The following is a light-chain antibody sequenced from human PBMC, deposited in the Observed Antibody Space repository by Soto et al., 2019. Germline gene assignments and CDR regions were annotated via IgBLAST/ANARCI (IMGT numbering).Light chain of an antibody. V-gene: IGKV3-15*01. CDR2: GAS. CDR1: QSVSSN. Sequence: EIVMTQSPATLSVSPGERATLSCRASQSVSSNLAWFQQKPGQAPRLLIYGASTRATGIPVRFSGSGSGTEFTLTISSLQSEDFAVYYCQQYNNWPHTFGGGTKVEIK. CDR3: QQYNNWPHT. J-gene: IGKJ4*01.